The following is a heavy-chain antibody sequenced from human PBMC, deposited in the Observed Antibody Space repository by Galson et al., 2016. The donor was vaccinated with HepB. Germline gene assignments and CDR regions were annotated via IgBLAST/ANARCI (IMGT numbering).Heavy chain of an antibody. J-gene: IGHJ4*02. CDR2: IFRGGDV. V-gene: IGHV4/OR15-8*02. D-gene: IGHD5-24*01. CDR3: ASQYTRGQIDSRGTGTPSLASRVPISIDTSNNYFSLRLTSVTAADTALYYCARQYRGGPSDY. CDR1: GGSISSDDW. Sequence: SETLSLTCAVSGGSISSDDWWSWVRQPPGRGLEWIGQIFRGGDVNYTPSLASRVTISIDTSNNYFSLRLTSLTRADTALYSFASQYTRGQIDSRGTGTPSLASRVPISIDTSNNYFSLRLTSVTAADTALYYCARQYRGGPSDYWGQGTLVIVSS.